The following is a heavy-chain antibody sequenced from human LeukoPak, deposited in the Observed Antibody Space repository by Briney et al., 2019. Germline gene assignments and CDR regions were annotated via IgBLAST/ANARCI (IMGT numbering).Heavy chain of an antibody. CDR1: GYTFTGYY. Sequence: AASVKVSCKASGYTFTGYYMHWVRQAPGQGLEWMGWINPNSGGTNYAQKFQGRVTMTRDTSISTTYMELSRLRSDDTAVYYCARGYSSSWLYFDYWGQGTLVTVSS. J-gene: IGHJ4*02. V-gene: IGHV1-2*02. CDR2: INPNSGGT. CDR3: ARGYSSSWLYFDY. D-gene: IGHD6-13*01.